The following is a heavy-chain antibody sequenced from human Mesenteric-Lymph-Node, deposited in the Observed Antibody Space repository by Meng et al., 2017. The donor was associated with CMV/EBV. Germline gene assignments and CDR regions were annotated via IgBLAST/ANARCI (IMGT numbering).Heavy chain of an antibody. CDR1: GYTFTSHG. CDR2: ISTYSGYS. V-gene: IGHV1-18*01. J-gene: IGHJ4*02. CDR3: ALPPGPLDY. Sequence: ASVKVSCKASGYTFTSHGIAWVRQAPGQGLEWMGWISTYSGYSHSAQKFKGRVTMTTDTSTSTAYVELRSLRSDDTAVYYCALPPGPLDYWGQGTLVTVSS.